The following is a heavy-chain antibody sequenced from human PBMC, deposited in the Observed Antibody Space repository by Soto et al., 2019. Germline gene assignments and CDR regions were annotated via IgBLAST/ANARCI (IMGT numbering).Heavy chain of an antibody. D-gene: IGHD6-13*01. CDR2: ISAYNGNT. V-gene: IGHV1-18*01. Sequence: QVQLVQSGAEVKKPGASVKVSCKASGYTFTSYGISWVRQAPGQGLEWMGWISAYNGNTNYAQKLQGRVTMTQDTSTSTAYMELRSLRPDATAVYYCASDGYSSSWYRGDDAFDIWGQGTMVTVPS. CDR1: GYTFTSYG. J-gene: IGHJ3*02. CDR3: ASDGYSSSWYRGDDAFDI.